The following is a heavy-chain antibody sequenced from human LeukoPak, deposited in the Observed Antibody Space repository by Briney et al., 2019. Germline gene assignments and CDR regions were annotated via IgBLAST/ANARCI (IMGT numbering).Heavy chain of an antibody. D-gene: IGHD3-22*01. CDR3: TKGSYYDNSGRAYFDY. V-gene: IGHV3-74*01. Sequence: GGSLRLSCAASGFTFSSYWMHWVRQAPGKGLVWVSRINSDGSSTTYADSVKGRFTISRDNAKNTLYLQMNSLRAEDTAVYYCTKGSYYDNSGRAYFDYWGQGTLVTVSS. J-gene: IGHJ4*02. CDR1: GFTFSSYW. CDR2: INSDGSST.